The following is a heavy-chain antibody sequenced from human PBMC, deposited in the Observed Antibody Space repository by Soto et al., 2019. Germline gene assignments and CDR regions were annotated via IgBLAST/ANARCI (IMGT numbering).Heavy chain of an antibody. Sequence: EVQLVESGGGLVQPGGSLRLSCAGSGFIFSNYWMHWVRQAPGKGLEWVSRIDHDGPTDYADSVRGRFTISRDNAESTLYLQMNSLIPEDTAVYYCVRDSHGDYWGQGTLVTVSS. CDR2: IDHDGPT. J-gene: IGHJ4*02. CDR3: VRDSHGDY. CDR1: GFIFSNYW. V-gene: IGHV3-74*01.